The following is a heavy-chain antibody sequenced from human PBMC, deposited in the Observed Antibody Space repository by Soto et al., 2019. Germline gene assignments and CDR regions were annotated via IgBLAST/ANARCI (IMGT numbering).Heavy chain of an antibody. D-gene: IGHD3-3*02. CDR3: ARGVAKAVGATWHLAY. J-gene: IGHJ4*02. CDR1: GFIFSDYA. V-gene: IGHV3-30-3*01. Sequence: QVQMVESGGGVVQPGSSLRLSCAASGFIFSDYAMHWVRQAPGKGLEWVAVIEYDENRRYYADSVKGRFTISRDNSKNTLFLQMNSLRSDDTAVYYCARGVAKAVGATWHLAYWGQGTLVTVSS. CDR2: IEYDENRR.